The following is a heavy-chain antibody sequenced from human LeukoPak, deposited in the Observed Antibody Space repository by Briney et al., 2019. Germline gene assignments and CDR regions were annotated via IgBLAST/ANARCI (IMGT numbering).Heavy chain of an antibody. J-gene: IGHJ6*04. V-gene: IGHV1-24*01. Sequence: ASVKVSCKVSGYTVSELSMHWVRQPPRKALEWMGGFDPEDGETIYEHNFQGRVTMTEDTSTDTAYMELSSLRSEDTAVYYCAAPYGSSLSDYYYGMDVWGKGTTVTVSS. D-gene: IGHD3-10*01. CDR1: GYTVSELS. CDR3: AAPYGSSLSDYYYGMDV. CDR2: FDPEDGET.